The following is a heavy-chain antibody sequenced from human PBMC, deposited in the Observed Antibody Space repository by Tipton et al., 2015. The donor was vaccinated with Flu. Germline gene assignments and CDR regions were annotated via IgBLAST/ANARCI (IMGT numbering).Heavy chain of an antibody. Sequence: QLVQSGAEVKKPGASVKVSCKTSGYTFSSFAITWVRQAPGQGLEWMGWISGYNGNAHSARKFQGRVTMTADTSTGTAYMELRSLASDDTAMYYCARESTVHPGDYWGQGTLVTVSS. J-gene: IGHJ4*02. CDR1: GYTFSSFA. D-gene: IGHD4-17*01. CDR3: ARESTVHPGDY. V-gene: IGHV1-18*04. CDR2: ISGYNGNA.